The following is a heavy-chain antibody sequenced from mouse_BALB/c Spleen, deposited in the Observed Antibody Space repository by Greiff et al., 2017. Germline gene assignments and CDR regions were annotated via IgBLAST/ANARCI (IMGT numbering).Heavy chain of an antibody. V-gene: IGHV5-6-5*01. J-gene: IGHJ3*01. Sequence: EVQVVESGGGLVKPGGSLKLSCAASGFTFSSYAMSWVRQTPEKRLEWVASISSGGSTYYPDSVKGRFTISRDNARNILYLQMSSLRSEDTAMYYCARPDDGWGQGTLVTVSA. D-gene: IGHD2-3*01. CDR1: GFTFSSYA. CDR2: ISSGGST. CDR3: ARPDDG.